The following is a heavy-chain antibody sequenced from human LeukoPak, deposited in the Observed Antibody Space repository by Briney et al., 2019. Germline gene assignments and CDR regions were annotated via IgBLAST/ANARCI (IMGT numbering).Heavy chain of an antibody. V-gene: IGHV3-33*06. CDR2: IWYDGSNK. Sequence: GWSLRLSCAASGFTFSSYGMHWVRQAPGKGLEWVAVIWYDGSNKYYADSVKGRFTISRDNSKNTLYLQMNSLRAEDTAVYYCAKGYSSSWRYYYGMDVWGQGTTVTVSS. CDR3: AKGYSSSWRYYYGMDV. CDR1: GFTFSSYG. J-gene: IGHJ6*02. D-gene: IGHD6-13*01.